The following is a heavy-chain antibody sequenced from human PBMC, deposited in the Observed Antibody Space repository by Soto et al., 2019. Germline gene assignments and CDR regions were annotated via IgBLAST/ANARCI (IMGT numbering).Heavy chain of an antibody. D-gene: IGHD3-10*01. CDR1: AGSISTTNW. CDR3: ATSSGSAYGLDV. Sequence: SEPLSLTCAFSAGSISTTNWYVWVRQPPGMGLEWIGEIYHTGTTTYNPSLKSRVTMSVDTSKNQFSLRLSFVTAADTAVYYCATSSGSAYGLDVWGPGATVTVSS. V-gene: IGHV4-4*02. J-gene: IGHJ6*02. CDR2: IYHTGTT.